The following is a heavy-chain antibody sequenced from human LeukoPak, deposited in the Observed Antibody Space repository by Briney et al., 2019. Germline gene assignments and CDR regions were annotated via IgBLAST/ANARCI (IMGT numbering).Heavy chain of an antibody. CDR1: GFTFSNYR. CDR3: ARRNYYGSGRPGFDP. CDR2: ISDSGSTI. D-gene: IGHD3-10*01. J-gene: IGHJ5*02. Sequence: GGSLRLSCAASGFTFSNYRMNWVRQAPGKGLEWVSYISDSGSTINYADSVKGRFTVSRDNAENSLYLQMNSLRAEDTAIYYCARRNYYGSGRPGFDPWGQGTLVTVSS. V-gene: IGHV3-48*04.